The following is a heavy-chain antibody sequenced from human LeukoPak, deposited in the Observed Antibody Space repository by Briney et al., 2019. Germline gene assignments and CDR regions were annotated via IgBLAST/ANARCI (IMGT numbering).Heavy chain of an antibody. V-gene: IGHV2-5*01. J-gene: IGHJ4*02. CDR3: AHRLWEXSSSGQFDY. D-gene: IGHD6-6*01. Sequence: SGPTLVNPTQTLTLTCTFSGFSLSTSGVGVGWIRQPPGKALEWLALIYWNDDKRYSPFLKSRLTITKDTSKNQVILTMTNMDPVDTATYYCAHRLWEXSSSGQFDYWGQGTLVTVSX. CDR2: IYWNDDK. CDR1: GFSLSTSGVG.